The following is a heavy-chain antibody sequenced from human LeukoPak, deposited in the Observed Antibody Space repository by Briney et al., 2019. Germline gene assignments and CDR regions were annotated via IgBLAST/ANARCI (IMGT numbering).Heavy chain of an antibody. CDR2: INHSGST. V-gene: IGHV4-34*01. D-gene: IGHD1/OR15-1a*01. CDR3: ARHFTGRTWFDP. Sequence: PSETLSLTCAVYGGSFSGYYWSWIRQPPGKGLEWIGEINHSGSTNYNPSLKSRVTISVDPSKNQFSLNLDSVSATDTAIYYCARHFTGRTWFDPWGQGTLVTVSS. CDR1: GGSFSGYY. J-gene: IGHJ5*02.